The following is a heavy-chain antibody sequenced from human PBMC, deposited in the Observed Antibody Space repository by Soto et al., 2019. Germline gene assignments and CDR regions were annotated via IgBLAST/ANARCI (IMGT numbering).Heavy chain of an antibody. J-gene: IGHJ4*02. Sequence: QVQLQESGPGLVKPSQTLSLTCTVSGGSISSGGYYWNWIRQHPGKGLEWIGYIYYSGSTYYNPSLERLDSISVDTSKNQFSLKLSSVTAADTAIYYGARARLRDNFDYWGQGTLVTVSS. CDR3: ARARLRDNFDY. CDR2: IYYSGST. CDR1: GGSISSGGYY. D-gene: IGHD2-15*01. V-gene: IGHV4-31*01.